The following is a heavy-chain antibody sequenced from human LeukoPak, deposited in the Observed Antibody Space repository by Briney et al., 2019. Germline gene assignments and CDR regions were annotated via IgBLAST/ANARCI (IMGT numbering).Heavy chain of an antibody. CDR2: INQGGSEE. D-gene: IGHD5-12*01. J-gene: IGHJ4*02. V-gene: IGHV3-7*01. CDR3: VRDGGVSGYDLLDY. Sequence: GGSLRLSCAASGFTFSNYWMTWVRQAPGKGLEWVAHINQGGSEEHYMDSAKARFTISRDNAKNSLSLQMNSLRAEDTAVYYCVRDGGVSGYDLLDYWGQGTLVTVSS. CDR1: GFTFSNYW.